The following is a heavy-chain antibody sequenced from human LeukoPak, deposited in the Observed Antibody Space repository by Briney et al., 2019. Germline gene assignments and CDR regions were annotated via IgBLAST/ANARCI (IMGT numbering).Heavy chain of an antibody. Sequence: SGTLSLTCAASGGSISSSNWWSWVRQSPEKGLEWIGEIYHSGGANYNPSLKSRVTLSVDKSKNQFSLKLSSVTAAETAVYYCARGDYYDSSYEAYDIWGQGTMVTVSS. V-gene: IGHV4-4*02. D-gene: IGHD3-22*01. CDR1: GGSISSSNW. CDR3: ARGDYYDSSYEAYDI. CDR2: IYHSGGA. J-gene: IGHJ3*02.